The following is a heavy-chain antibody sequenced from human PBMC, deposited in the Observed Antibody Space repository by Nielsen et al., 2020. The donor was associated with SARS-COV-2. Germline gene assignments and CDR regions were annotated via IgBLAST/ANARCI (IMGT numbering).Heavy chain of an antibody. CDR3: ASVAFWSGYDY. J-gene: IGHJ4*02. V-gene: IGHV3-7*01. CDR1: GFTFSSYG. D-gene: IGHD3-3*01. Sequence: GESLKISCVGSGFTFSSYGMTWFRQAPGKGLEWVANIKHDGSETYYVDDVKGRFTISRDNAKSSLSLQMNSLTAEDTAVYYCASVAFWSGYDYWGQGALVTVSS. CDR2: IKHDGSET.